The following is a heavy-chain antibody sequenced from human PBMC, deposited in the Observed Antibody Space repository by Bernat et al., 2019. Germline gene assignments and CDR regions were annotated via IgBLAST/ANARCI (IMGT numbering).Heavy chain of an antibody. J-gene: IGHJ6*03. CDR2: ISYDGSNK. Sequence: VQLVESGGGLVKPGGSLRLSCAASGFTFSSYGMHWVRQAPGKGLEWVAVISYDGSNKYYADSVKGRFTISRDNSKNTLYLQMNSLRAEDTAVYYCVREQTPYYYYYYMDVWGKGTTVTVSS. CDR1: GFTFSSYG. V-gene: IGHV3-30*03. CDR3: VREQTPYYYYYYMDV.